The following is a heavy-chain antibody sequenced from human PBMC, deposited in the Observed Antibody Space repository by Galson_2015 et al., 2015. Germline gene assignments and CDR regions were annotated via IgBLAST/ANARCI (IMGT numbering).Heavy chain of an antibody. D-gene: IGHD5-12*01. CDR3: ARDREWLRKGYYYYYMDV. J-gene: IGHJ6*03. Sequence: SLRLSCAASGFTFSSYEMNWVRQAPGKGLEWVSYISSSGSTIYYADSVKGRFTISRDNAKNSLYLQMNSLRAEDTAVYYCARDREWLRKGYYYYYMDVWGKGTTVTVSS. V-gene: IGHV3-48*03. CDR1: GFTFSSYE. CDR2: ISSSGSTI.